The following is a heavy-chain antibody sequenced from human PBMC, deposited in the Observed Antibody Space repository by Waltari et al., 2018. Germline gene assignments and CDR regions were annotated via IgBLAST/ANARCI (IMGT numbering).Heavy chain of an antibody. CDR1: GYTFTSYD. Sequence: QVQLVQSGAEVKKPGASVKVSCKASGYTFTSYDINWVRQATGQGLEWMGWMNPNSGNTGYAQKFQGRVTMTRNTSISTAYMELSSVTAADTAVYYCARDPGNDYGPYLWGQGTLVTVSS. V-gene: IGHV1-8*01. J-gene: IGHJ4*02. CDR3: ARDPGNDYGPYL. D-gene: IGHD4-17*01. CDR2: MNPNSGNT.